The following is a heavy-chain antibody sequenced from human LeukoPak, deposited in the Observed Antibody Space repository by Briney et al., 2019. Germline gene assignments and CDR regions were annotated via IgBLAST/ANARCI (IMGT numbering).Heavy chain of an antibody. V-gene: IGHV4-30-2*01. CDR3: ARGVVGATAPLYYFDY. CDR2: IYHSGST. Sequence: SQTLSLTCTVSGGSISSGGYYWSWIRQPPGKGLEWIGYIYHSGSTYYNPSLKSRVTISVDRSKNQFSLKLSSVTAADTAVYYCARGVVGATAPLYYFDYWGQGTLVTVSS. J-gene: IGHJ4*02. CDR1: GGSISSGGYY. D-gene: IGHD1-26*01.